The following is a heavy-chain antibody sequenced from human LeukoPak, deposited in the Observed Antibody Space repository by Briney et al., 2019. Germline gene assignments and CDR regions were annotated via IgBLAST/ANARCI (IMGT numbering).Heavy chain of an antibody. Sequence: PGGSLRLSCAASGFTFSSYSMNWVRQAPGKGLEWVSSISSSSSYIYYADSVKGRFTISRNNAKNSLYLQMNSLRAEDTAVYYCARDIAAAGYFDYWGQGTLVTVSS. V-gene: IGHV3-21*01. D-gene: IGHD6-13*01. J-gene: IGHJ4*02. CDR2: ISSSSSYI. CDR1: GFTFSSYS. CDR3: ARDIAAAGYFDY.